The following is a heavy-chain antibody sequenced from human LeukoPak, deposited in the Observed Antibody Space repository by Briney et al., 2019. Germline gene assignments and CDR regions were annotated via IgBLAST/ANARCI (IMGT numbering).Heavy chain of an antibody. J-gene: IGHJ4*02. V-gene: IGHV4-39*01. CDR3: ARHPCYYDTSGYGQLDDFDC. Sequence: SGTLSLTCAASGGAISTTSNYWGWMRQPPGLGLESIVTIDYSGSCYYNASIRRRITIYVYTSKNQFSLKLSSVTAADTAVYYCARHPCYYDTSGYGQLDDFDCWGQGTLVTVPS. CDR2: IDYSGSC. CDR1: GGAISTTSNY. D-gene: IGHD3-22*01.